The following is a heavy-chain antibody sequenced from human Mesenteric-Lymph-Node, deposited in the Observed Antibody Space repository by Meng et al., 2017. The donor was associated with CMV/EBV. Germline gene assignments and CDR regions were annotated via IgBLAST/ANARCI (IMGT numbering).Heavy chain of an antibody. Sequence: VKFSCKASGGTFRSYAIRWVRQAPGQGLDWMGRINPNSGATNYAQKFQDRVTMTRDTSISTAYMELGGLRSDDTAIYYCATLNFDYWGQGTLVTVSS. CDR1: GGTFRSYA. CDR3: ATLNFDY. V-gene: IGHV1-2*06. CDR2: INPNSGAT. J-gene: IGHJ4*02.